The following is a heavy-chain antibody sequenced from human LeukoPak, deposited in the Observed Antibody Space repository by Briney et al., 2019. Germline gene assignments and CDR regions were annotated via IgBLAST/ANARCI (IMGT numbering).Heavy chain of an antibody. CDR1: GDSFSSYQ. J-gene: IGHJ6*03. V-gene: IGHV4-4*07. D-gene: IGHD3-10*01. CDR3: ARAASGDAVDYYGSGRRFYSYYMDV. CDR2: ISASGTT. Sequence: PSETLSLTCIVSGDSFSSYQWSWVRQPAGKGLGWIGRISASGTTNSNPALKSRVTMSVDSSKKQFSLTLSSVTAADTAVYYCARAASGDAVDYYGSGRRFYSYYMDVWGKGTTVTISS.